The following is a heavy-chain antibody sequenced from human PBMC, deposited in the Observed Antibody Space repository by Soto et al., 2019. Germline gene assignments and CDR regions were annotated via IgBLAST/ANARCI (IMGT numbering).Heavy chain of an antibody. CDR3: AKVPASSLTASRPFDQ. D-gene: IGHD5-18*01. J-gene: IGHJ4*02. Sequence: EVQLLESGGGLVPPGGFLRLFCAASGITLSNYAINWVRQAPGKGLEWVSAISGSGGSTYYAGSVKGRFTIARDNSKNTVFLEMNSLRAEDTALYYCAKVPASSLTASRPFDQWGQGTLVTVSS. V-gene: IGHV3-23*01. CDR2: ISGSGGST. CDR1: GITLSNYA.